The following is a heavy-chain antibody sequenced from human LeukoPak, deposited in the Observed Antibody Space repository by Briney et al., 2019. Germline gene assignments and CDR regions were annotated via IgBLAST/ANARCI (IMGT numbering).Heavy chain of an antibody. CDR1: GYTFTGYY. CDR2: INPNSGGT. CDR3: ARIGVVVPAAPTGWFDP. Sequence: ASVKVSCKASGYTFTGYYMHWVRQAPGQGLEWMGWINPNSGGTNYAQKFQGRVTMTRDTSISTAYMELSRLRSDDTAVYYCARIGVVVPAAPTGWFDPWGQGTLVTVFS. D-gene: IGHD2-2*01. J-gene: IGHJ5*02. V-gene: IGHV1-2*02.